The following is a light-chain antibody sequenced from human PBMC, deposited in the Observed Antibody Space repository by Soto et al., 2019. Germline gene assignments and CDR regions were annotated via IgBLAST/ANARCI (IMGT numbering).Light chain of an antibody. CDR2: GTS. J-gene: IGKJ2*01. CDR1: QTINTEF. CDR3: QRYGSSPLYA. Sequence: EIVLTQSPGTLSLSPGERATFSCRTSQTINTEFLAWYQQRPGLAPRLLIHGTSNRATGIPDRFSGSGSGTDFALTDSALEPEEFAVYYCQRYGSSPLYAFGQGTKLEI. V-gene: IGKV3-20*01.